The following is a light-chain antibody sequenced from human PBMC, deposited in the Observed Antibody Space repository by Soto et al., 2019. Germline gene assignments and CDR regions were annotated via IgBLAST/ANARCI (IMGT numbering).Light chain of an antibody. CDR1: QSVSSN. CDR2: GAS. V-gene: IGKV3-15*01. Sequence: EIVMTQSPATLSVSPGERATLSCRASQSVSSNLAWYQQKPGQAPRLLIYGASTRATGIPARFSGSGSGTEFTLTISSLQSEDFAVYHCQQYNDWPPLTFGGGTKVEI. CDR3: QQYNDWPPLT. J-gene: IGKJ4*01.